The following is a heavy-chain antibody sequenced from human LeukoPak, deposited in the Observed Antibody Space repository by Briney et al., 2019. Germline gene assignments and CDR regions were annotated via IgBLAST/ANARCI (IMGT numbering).Heavy chain of an antibody. CDR1: GGSISGHY. V-gene: IGHV4-38-2*02. Sequence: SETLSLTCTVSGGSISGHYWGWIRQPPGKVLEWIGNMYHSGSFHYNPSLKSRVTISVDTSKNQFSLKLSSVTAADTAVYYCAREDSYYMDVWGKGAAVTVSS. J-gene: IGHJ6*03. CDR2: MYHSGSF. CDR3: AREDSYYMDV.